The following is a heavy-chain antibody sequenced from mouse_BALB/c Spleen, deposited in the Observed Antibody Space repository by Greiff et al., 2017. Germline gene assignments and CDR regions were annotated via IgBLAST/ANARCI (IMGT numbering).Heavy chain of an antibody. V-gene: IGHV1-5*01. CDR3: TRGKYGNYVDY. J-gene: IGHJ2*01. CDR2: IYPGNSDT. CDR1: GYSFTSYW. Sequence: EVQLQQSGTVLARPGASVKMSCKASGYSFTSYWMHWVKQRPGQGLEWIGAIYPGNSDTSYNQKFKGKAKLTAVTSASTAYMELSSLTNEDSAVYYCTRGKYGNYVDYWGQCTTLTVSS. D-gene: IGHD2-10*02.